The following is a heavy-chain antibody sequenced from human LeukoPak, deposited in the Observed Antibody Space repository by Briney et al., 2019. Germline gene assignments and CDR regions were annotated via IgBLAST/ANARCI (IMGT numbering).Heavy chain of an antibody. D-gene: IGHD3-22*01. CDR3: ARYANYDSSGYYD. CDR2: IRYDGSDK. Sequence: GGSLRLSCAASGFTLRSYGLYWVRQAPGKGLEWVAFIRYDGSDKYYADSVKGRFTISRDNSKNTLYLQMNSLRAEDTAVYYCARYANYDSSGYYDWGQGTLVTVSS. CDR1: GFTLRSYG. J-gene: IGHJ4*02. V-gene: IGHV3-30*02.